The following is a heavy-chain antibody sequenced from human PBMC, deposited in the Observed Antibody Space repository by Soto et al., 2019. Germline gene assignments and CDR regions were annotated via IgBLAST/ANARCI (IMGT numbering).Heavy chain of an antibody. Sequence: QVQLVQSGAEVKKPGSSVKVSCKASGGTFSSYAISWVRQAPGQGLEWMGGIIPIFGTANYAQKFQGRVTITADESTSTAYMELSSLRSEDTAVYYCARESGDCGGDCYTALPYYYYGMDVWGQGTTVTVSS. J-gene: IGHJ6*02. CDR2: IIPIFGTA. CDR3: ARESGDCGGDCYTALPYYYYGMDV. CDR1: GGTFSSYA. D-gene: IGHD2-21*02. V-gene: IGHV1-69*01.